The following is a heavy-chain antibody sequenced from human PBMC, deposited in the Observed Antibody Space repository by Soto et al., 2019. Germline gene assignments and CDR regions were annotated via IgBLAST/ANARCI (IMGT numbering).Heavy chain of an antibody. Sequence: GASVKVSCKASGGTFSSYAISWVRQAPGQGLEWMGGIIPIFGTANYAQKFQGRVTITADESTSTAYMELSSLRSEDTAVYYCARGGEGASIDSRRGGWFDPWGQGTLVTVSS. V-gene: IGHV1-69*13. CDR3: ARGGEGASIDSRRGGWFDP. CDR2: IIPIFGTA. D-gene: IGHD6-6*01. CDR1: GGTFSSYA. J-gene: IGHJ5*02.